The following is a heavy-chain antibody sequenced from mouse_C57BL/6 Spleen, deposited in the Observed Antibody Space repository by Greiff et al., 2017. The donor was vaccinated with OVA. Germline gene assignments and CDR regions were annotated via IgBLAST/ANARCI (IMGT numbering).Heavy chain of an antibody. CDR1: GFSLTSYG. J-gene: IGHJ4*01. Sequence: VQVVESGPGLVQPSPSLSITCTVSGFSLTSYGVHWVRQSPGKGLEWLGVIWSGGSTDYNAAFIARLSISKDNSKSQVFFKMNSLQADDTAIYYCARKGGSEAMDYWGQGTSVTVSS. CDR2: IWSGGST. D-gene: IGHD3-2*02. V-gene: IGHV2-2*01. CDR3: ARKGGSEAMDY.